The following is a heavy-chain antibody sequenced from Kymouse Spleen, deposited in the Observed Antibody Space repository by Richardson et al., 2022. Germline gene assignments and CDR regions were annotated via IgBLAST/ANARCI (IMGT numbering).Heavy chain of an antibody. D-gene: IGHD3-3*01. Sequence: QVQLQESGPGLVKPSQTLSLTCTVSGGSISSGGYYWSWIRQHPGKGLEWIGYIYYSGSTYYNPSLKSRVTISVDTSKNQFSLKLSSVTAADTAVYYCAREGGGDDFWSGYYPPYGMDVWGQGTTVTVSS. CDR1: GGSISSGGYY. CDR3: AREGGGDDFWSGYYPPYGMDV. V-gene: IGHV4-31*03. CDR2: IYYSGST. J-gene: IGHJ6*02.